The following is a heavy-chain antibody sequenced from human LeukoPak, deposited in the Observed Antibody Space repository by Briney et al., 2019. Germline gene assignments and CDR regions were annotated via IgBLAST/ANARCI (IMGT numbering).Heavy chain of an antibody. J-gene: IGHJ3*02. Sequence: SETLSLTCTVSGGSISSSSYYWGWIRQPPGKGLEWIGSIYYSGSTYYNPSLKSRVTISVDTSKNQFSLKLSSVTAADTAVYYCARDLSDYGDYDSAFDIWGQGTMVTVSS. CDR1: GGSISSSSYY. CDR2: IYYSGST. CDR3: ARDLSDYGDYDSAFDI. D-gene: IGHD4-17*01. V-gene: IGHV4-39*07.